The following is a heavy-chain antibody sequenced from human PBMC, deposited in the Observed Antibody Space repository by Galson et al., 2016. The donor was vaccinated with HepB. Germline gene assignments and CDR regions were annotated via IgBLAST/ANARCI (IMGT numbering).Heavy chain of an antibody. V-gene: IGHV1-24*01. Sequence: SVKVSCKVSELSLTEVSIHWVRQAPGKGLEWMGRKTKFAQMFQGRVAMTEDTSTDTAYMELSSLTSEDTAVYYCTTDRFHDFWSGFYSWGQGTLVTVSS. D-gene: IGHD3-3*01. CDR2: KT. CDR1: ELSLTEVS. CDR3: TTDRFHDFWSGFYS. J-gene: IGHJ4*02.